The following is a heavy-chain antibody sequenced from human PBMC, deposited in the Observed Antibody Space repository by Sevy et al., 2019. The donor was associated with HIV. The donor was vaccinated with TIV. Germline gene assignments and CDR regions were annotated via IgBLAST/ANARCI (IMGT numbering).Heavy chain of an antibody. J-gene: IGHJ3*01. CDR1: GFTFSNYA. CDR2: ISGSGDST. CDR3: AKLCYDFWSGYYPHTFDF. D-gene: IGHD3-3*01. Sequence: GGSLRLSCAASGFTFSNYAMSWVRQAPGKGLECVSDISGSGDSTYYADSVKGRFTISRDNSKNTLYLQMSSLRADDRAVYYCAKLCYDFWSGYYPHTFDFWGQGTMFTVSS. V-gene: IGHV3-23*01.